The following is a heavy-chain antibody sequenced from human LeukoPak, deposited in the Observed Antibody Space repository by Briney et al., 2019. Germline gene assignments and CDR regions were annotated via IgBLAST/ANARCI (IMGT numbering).Heavy chain of an antibody. Sequence: PGGSPRLSCAASGFTLSDYNMNWVRQAPGKGLEWVSSISGSSSYIYYADSVKGRFTISRDNAKNSLYLQMNSLRAEDTAVYYCARDGDDTAMVPFDYWGQGTLVTVSS. D-gene: IGHD5-18*01. CDR3: ARDGDDTAMVPFDY. V-gene: IGHV3-21*01. CDR1: GFTLSDYN. J-gene: IGHJ4*02. CDR2: ISGSSSYI.